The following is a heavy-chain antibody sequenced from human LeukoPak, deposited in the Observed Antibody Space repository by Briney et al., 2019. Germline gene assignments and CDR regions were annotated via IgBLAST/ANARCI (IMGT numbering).Heavy chain of an antibody. J-gene: IGHJ4*02. V-gene: IGHV4-4*07. CDR3: ARLYLPATRFDY. Sequence: SETLSLTCTVSGGSMSGYFWAWIRRPAGKGLEWIGRIYSSGTTNYNLSLKSRVTMSLDTSKNQFSLKLTSVTAADTAVYYCARLYLPATRFDYWGQGTLVTVSS. CDR2: IYSSGTT. D-gene: IGHD5-24*01. CDR1: GGSMSGYF.